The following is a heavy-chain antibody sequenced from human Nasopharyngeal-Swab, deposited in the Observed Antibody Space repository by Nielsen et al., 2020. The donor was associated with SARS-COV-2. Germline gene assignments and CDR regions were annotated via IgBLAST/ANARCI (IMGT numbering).Heavy chain of an antibody. CDR1: GGSIRSGGYY. CDR3: ARDGYSYGYYFDY. Sequence: SETLSLTCTVSGGSIRSGGYYWSWIRQHPGKGLEWIGYIYYSGSTYYNPSLKSRVTISVDTSKNQFSLKLSSVTAADTAVYYCARDGYSYGYYFDYWGQGTLVTVSS. V-gene: IGHV4-31*03. CDR2: IYYSGST. D-gene: IGHD5-18*01. J-gene: IGHJ4*02.